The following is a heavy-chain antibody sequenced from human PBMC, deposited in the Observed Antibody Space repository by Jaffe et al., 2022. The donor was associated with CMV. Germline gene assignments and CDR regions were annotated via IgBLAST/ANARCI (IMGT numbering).Heavy chain of an antibody. CDR1: GFTFSSYA. D-gene: IGHD6-19*01. CDR3: AKVSLFSVAGTDPYDY. CDR2: ISGSGGST. J-gene: IGHJ4*02. V-gene: IGHV3-23*01. Sequence: EVQLLESGGGLVQPGGSLRLSCAASGFTFSSYAMSWVRQAPGKGLEWVSAISGSGGSTYYADSVKGRFTISRDNSKNTLYLQMNSLRAEDTAVYYCAKVSLFSVAGTDPYDYWGQGTLVTVSS.